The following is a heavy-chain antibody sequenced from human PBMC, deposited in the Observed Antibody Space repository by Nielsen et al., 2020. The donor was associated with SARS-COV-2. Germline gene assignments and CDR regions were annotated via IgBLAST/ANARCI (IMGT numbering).Heavy chain of an antibody. CDR2: INAGNGNT. J-gene: IGHJ4*02. V-gene: IGHV1-3*01. CDR3: ARDLGGSGSYYVDY. D-gene: IGHD1-26*01. Sequence: ASVKVSCKASGYTFTSYAMHWVRQAPGQRLEWMGWINAGNGNTKYSQKFQGRVTITRDTSASTAYMELSSLRSEDTAVYYCARDLGGSGSYYVDYWGQGTPVTVSS. CDR1: GYTFTSYA.